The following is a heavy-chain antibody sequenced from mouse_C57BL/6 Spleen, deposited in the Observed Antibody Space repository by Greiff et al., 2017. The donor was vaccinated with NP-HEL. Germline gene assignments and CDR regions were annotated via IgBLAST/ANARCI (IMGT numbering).Heavy chain of an antibody. V-gene: IGHV1-52*01. CDR1: GYTFTSYW. CDR2: IDPSDSET. Sequence: QVQLQQSGAELVRPGSSVKLSCKASGYTFTSYWMHWVKQRPIQGLEWIGNIDPSDSETHYNQKFKDKATLTVDKSSSTAYMQLSSLTCEDSAVYYCEREREYDEGHFDYWGQGTTLTVSS. J-gene: IGHJ2*01. CDR3: EREREYDEGHFDY. D-gene: IGHD2-14*01.